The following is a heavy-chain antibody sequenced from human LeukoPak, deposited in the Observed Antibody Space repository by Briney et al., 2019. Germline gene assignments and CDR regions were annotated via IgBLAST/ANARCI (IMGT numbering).Heavy chain of an antibody. CDR2: INHSGST. V-gene: IGHV4-34*01. D-gene: IGHD3-22*01. Sequence: SETLSLTCAVYGGSFSGYYWSWISPPPGKGLEWVGEINHSGSTNYNPSLKSRVTISLDTSKNQFSLKLSSVTAADTAVYYCARGFTMIDVWGQGTTVTVSS. CDR3: ARGFTMIDV. CDR1: GGSFSGYY. J-gene: IGHJ6*02.